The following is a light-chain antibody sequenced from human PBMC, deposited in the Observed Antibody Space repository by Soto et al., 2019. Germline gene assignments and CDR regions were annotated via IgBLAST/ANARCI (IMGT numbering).Light chain of an antibody. CDR3: QQYGSSHT. Sequence: NVLTPSPGNLSLSPGERATLSCTASQSVTSTYLAWYQQKPGQAPRLLIYGASSRAIGIPDRFSGSVSGSDFILTINRLEPEDFAVYYCQQYGSSHTFGQGTRLEIK. J-gene: IGKJ5*01. CDR2: GAS. CDR1: QSVTSTY. V-gene: IGKV3-20*01.